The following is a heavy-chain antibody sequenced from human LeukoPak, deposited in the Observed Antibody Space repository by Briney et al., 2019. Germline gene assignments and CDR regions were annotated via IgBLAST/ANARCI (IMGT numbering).Heavy chain of an antibody. CDR2: ITSNGGST. Sequence: PGGSLRLSCAASGFTFRTYAMHWVRQAPGKGPEYVSAITSNGGSTYYANSVKGRFTISRDNSKNTLYLQMGSLRPEDMAVYYCARVGSWDAFDIWGQGTMVTVSS. J-gene: IGHJ3*02. V-gene: IGHV3-64*01. CDR3: ARVGSWDAFDI. CDR1: GFTFRTYA. D-gene: IGHD1-26*01.